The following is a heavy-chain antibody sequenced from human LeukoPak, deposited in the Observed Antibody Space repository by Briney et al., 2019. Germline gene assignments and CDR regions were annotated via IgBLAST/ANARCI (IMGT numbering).Heavy chain of an antibody. V-gene: IGHV3-23*01. CDR1: GFTFSTYA. J-gene: IGHJ4*02. CDR3: AKDTIKFTIPGYFDY. Sequence: GGSLRLACAASGFTFSTYAMSWVRQAPGKGLEWVSAISGSGGSTCYADSVKGRFTISRDNSKNTLYLQMNSLRAEDTAVYYCAKDTIKFTIPGYFDYWGQGTLVTVSS. D-gene: IGHD3-3*01. CDR2: ISGSGGST.